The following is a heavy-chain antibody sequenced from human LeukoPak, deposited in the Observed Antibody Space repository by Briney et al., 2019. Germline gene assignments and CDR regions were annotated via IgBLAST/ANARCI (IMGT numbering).Heavy chain of an antibody. CDR2: IYSGGST. V-gene: IGHV3-66*01. Sequence: PGGSLRLSCAASGFTVGSNYMSWGRQAPGEGLEWVSVIYSGGSTYYADSVKGRFTISRDNSKNTLYLQMNSLRAEDTAVYYCTGHYYYGMDVWGQGTTVTVSS. CDR3: TGHYYYGMDV. CDR1: GFTVGSNY. J-gene: IGHJ6*02. D-gene: IGHD1-14*01.